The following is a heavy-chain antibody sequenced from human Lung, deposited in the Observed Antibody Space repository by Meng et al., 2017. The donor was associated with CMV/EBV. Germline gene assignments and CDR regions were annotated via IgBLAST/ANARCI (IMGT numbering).Heavy chain of an antibody. CDR3: ARTSDYYHVMDD. CDR2: IDWHDDK. V-gene: IGHV2-70D*14. CDR1: VISLSSTGMR. J-gene: IGHJ6*02. Sequence: SGPXLVXPTQTLSTTCTYSVISLSSTGMRVNWIRQPPGKALEWLARIDWHDDKLYNTSLKTRLTISKDTFKNQVVLTMTDMDHVDTATYYCARTSDYYHVMDDWGQGTTVTVSS.